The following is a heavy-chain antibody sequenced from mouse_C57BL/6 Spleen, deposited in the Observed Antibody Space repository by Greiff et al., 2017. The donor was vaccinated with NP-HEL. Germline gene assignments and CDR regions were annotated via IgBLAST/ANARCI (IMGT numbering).Heavy chain of an antibody. CDR3: ARRLDYGNLYYFDY. J-gene: IGHJ2*01. CDR2: IYPGSGST. D-gene: IGHD2-1*01. CDR1: GYTFPSYW. V-gene: IGHV1-55*01. Sequence: QVQLQQPGAELVKPGASVKMSCKASGYTFPSYWITWVKQRPGPGLEWIGDIYPGSGSTNYNEKFKSKATLTVDTSSSTAYMQLSSLTSEDSAVYYCARRLDYGNLYYFDYWGQGTTLTVSS.